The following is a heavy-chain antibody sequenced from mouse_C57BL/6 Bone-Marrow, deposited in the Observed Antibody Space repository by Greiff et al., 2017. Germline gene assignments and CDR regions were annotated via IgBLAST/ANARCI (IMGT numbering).Heavy chain of an antibody. CDR2: IRLKSDNYAT. Sequence: EVKLEESGGGLVQPGGSMKLSCVASGFTFSNYWMNWVRQSPEKGLEWVAQIRLKSDNYATHYAETVKGRFTISRDDSKSSVYLQMNNLRAEDTEIYYCTGGGLLFFDYWGQGTTLTVSS. D-gene: IGHD2-3*01. CDR1: GFTFSNYW. CDR3: TGGGLLFFDY. V-gene: IGHV6-3*01. J-gene: IGHJ2*01.